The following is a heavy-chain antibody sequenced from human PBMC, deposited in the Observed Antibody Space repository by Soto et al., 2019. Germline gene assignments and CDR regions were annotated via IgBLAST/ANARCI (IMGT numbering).Heavy chain of an antibody. D-gene: IGHD2-15*01. CDR1: GFTFSRNA. CDR3: AQCSGDSCYRFDY. J-gene: IGHJ4*02. Sequence: EGQLLESGGGLVQPGGSLRLSCAASGFTFSRNAMSWVRQAPGKGLEWVSAISGSGGSTWYLDSVKGRFTVSRDHSKNTLYLQMISLRAEDTAVYYCAQCSGDSCYRFDYWGQGTLVTVSP. V-gene: IGHV3-23*01. CDR2: ISGSGGST.